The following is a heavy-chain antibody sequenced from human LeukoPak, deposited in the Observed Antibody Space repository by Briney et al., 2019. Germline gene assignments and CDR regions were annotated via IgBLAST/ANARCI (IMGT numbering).Heavy chain of an antibody. V-gene: IGHV4-38-2*01. CDR1: GYSISSGYY. Sequence: PETLSLTCAVSGYSISSGYYWGWIRQPPGKGLEWIGSIYHSGSTYYNPSLKSRVTISVDTSKNQFSLKLSSVTAADTAVYYCARHLWELLYYFDYWGQRTLVTVSS. D-gene: IGHD1-26*01. J-gene: IGHJ4*02. CDR3: ARHLWELLYYFDY. CDR2: IYHSGST.